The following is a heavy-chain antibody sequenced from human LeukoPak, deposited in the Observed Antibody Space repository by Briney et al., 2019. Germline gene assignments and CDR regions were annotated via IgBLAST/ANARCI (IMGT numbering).Heavy chain of an antibody. Sequence: ASVKVSCKASGYTFTSYAMNWVRQAPGQGLEWMGWINTNTGNPTYAQGFTGRFVFSLDTSVSTAYLQISSLKAEGTAVYYCASSYYSSSWYPNWFDPWGQGTLVTVSS. CDR3: ASSYYSSSWYPNWFDP. D-gene: IGHD6-13*01. CDR2: INTNTGNP. CDR1: GYTFTSYA. J-gene: IGHJ5*02. V-gene: IGHV7-4-1*02.